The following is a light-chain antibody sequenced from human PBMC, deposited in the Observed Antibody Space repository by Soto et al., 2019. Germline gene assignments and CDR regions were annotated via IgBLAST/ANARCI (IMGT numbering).Light chain of an antibody. Sequence: EIVLTQSPATLSLSPGERATLSCRASQRVHNSLAWYQQKPGQAPRLLIYTVSSRATGIPARFSGSGSGTDFTLTISSLDPEDFAVYYCQLGRDTFGQGTKLAIK. V-gene: IGKV3-11*01. CDR3: QLGRDT. CDR1: QRVHNS. CDR2: TVS. J-gene: IGKJ2*01.